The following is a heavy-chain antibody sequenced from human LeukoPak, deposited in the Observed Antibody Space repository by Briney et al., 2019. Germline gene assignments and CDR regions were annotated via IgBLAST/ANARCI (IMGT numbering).Heavy chain of an antibody. CDR3: AREGGLGVVFDY. Sequence: SETLSLTCTVSGGSISSGGYYWSWIRQHPGKGLEWIGYIYYSGSTYYNPSLKSRVTISVDTSKNQFSLKLSSVTAADTAVYYCAREGGLGVVFDYWGQGTLVTVSS. D-gene: IGHD3-3*01. CDR1: GGSISSGGYY. V-gene: IGHV4-31*03. J-gene: IGHJ4*02. CDR2: IYYSGST.